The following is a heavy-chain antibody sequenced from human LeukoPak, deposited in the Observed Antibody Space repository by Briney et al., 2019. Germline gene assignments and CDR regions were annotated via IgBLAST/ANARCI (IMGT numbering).Heavy chain of an antibody. D-gene: IGHD4-4*01. V-gene: IGHV3-23*01. J-gene: IGHJ3*01. CDR1: GFTFNSYA. CDR3: AKVFVTALTTSAFDV. Sequence: GGSLRLSCAASGFTFNSYAMNWVRQAPGKGLEWVSAISGSGGSTYYADSVKGRFTISRDNSKNTLYLQMNSLRAEDTAVYYCAKVFVTALTTSAFDVWGQGTTVTVS. CDR2: ISGSGGST.